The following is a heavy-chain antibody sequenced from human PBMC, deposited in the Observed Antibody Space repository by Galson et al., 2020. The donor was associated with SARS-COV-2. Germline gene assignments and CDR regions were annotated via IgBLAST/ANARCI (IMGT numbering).Heavy chain of an antibody. J-gene: IGHJ3*02. V-gene: IGHV4-4*07. Sequence: SETLSLTCTVSGGSITSYYWSWIRQPAGKGLEWIGRIYTSGSTIYKSSLKSRLTMSVDTSKNQLSLKLTSLTAADTAVYYCARDSRGEHNDALDIWGQGTMVTVSS. D-gene: IGHD3-16*01. CDR2: IYTSGST. CDR1: GGSITSYY. CDR3: ARDSRGEHNDALDI.